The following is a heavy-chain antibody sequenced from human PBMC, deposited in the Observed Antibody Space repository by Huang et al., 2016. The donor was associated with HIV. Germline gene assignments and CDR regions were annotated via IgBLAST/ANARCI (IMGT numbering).Heavy chain of an antibody. V-gene: IGHV1-69*01. D-gene: IGHD3-16*01. Sequence: QVQLEQSGPAVRKPGSSVKVSCQASGGSFSDQIISWVRQAPGQRFEWMGGIIPLFRAPAYAQELKCRVTMTADESTATIYMELNSLTSEDTAVYYCAMSLRYQYDSRSYWGRYFDYWGQGTLVTVSS. J-gene: IGHJ4*02. CDR3: AMSLRYQYDSRSYWGRYFDY. CDR1: GGSFSDQI. CDR2: IIPLFRAP.